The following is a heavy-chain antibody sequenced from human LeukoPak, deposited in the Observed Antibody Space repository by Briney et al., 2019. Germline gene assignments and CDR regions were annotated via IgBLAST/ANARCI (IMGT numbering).Heavy chain of an antibody. V-gene: IGHV1-2*02. Sequence: GASVKVSCKASGYTFTGYYMHWVRQAPGQGLERMGWINPNSGGTNYAQKFQGRVTMTRDTSISTAYMELSRLRSDDTAVYYCARDPIEGTTGTVDAFDIWGQGTMVTVSS. CDR3: ARDPIEGTTGTVDAFDI. CDR1: GYTFTGYY. CDR2: INPNSGGT. J-gene: IGHJ3*02. D-gene: IGHD1-1*01.